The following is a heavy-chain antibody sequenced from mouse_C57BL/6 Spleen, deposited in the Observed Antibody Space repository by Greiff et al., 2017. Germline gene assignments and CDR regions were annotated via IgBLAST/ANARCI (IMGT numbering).Heavy chain of an antibody. CDR2: IDPSDSYT. J-gene: IGHJ2*01. Sequence: QVQLQQPGAELVKPGASVKLSCKASGYTFTSYWMQWVKQRPGQGLEWIGEIDPSDSYTNYNQKFKGKATLTVDTSSSTAYMQLSSLTSEDSVVYYCARSDPGNYFDYWGEGTTLTESS. V-gene: IGHV1-50*01. CDR1: GYTFTSYW. CDR3: ARSDPGNYFDY.